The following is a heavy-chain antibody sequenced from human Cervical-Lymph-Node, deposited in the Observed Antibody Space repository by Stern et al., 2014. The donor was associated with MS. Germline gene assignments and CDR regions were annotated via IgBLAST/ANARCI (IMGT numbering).Heavy chain of an antibody. CDR2: IKQDGSEK. CDR3: VRDGTFNSGFDY. D-gene: IGHD1-26*01. J-gene: IGHJ4*02. V-gene: IGHV3-7*01. Sequence: EVQLVESGGGLVQPGGSLRLSCAASGFTFTNYWMNWVRQAPGEGLECVASIKQDGSEKYYVASVKGRFTISRDNAMRSLYLKMNSLRAEDTAVYYCVRDGTFNSGFDYWGQGTLVAVSS. CDR1: GFTFTNYW.